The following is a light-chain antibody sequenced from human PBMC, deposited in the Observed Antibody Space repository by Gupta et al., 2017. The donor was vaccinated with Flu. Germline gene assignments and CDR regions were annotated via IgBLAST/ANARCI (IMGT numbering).Light chain of an antibody. CDR2: DAS. J-gene: IGKJ5*01. CDR1: QSVNSY. V-gene: IGKV3-11*01. CDR3: LQRSNWPPIT. Sequence: ILLPPSPATLSFSPGERAPLSCRASQSVNSYLAWYQQKPGRAPRLLIYDASNRATGIPARFSGSGSGTDFTLTISSLEPEDFAVYYRLQRSNWPPITFGQGTRLEIK.